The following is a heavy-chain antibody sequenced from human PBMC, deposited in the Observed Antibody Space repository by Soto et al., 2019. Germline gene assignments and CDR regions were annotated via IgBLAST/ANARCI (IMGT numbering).Heavy chain of an antibody. CDR2: MNPNSGNT. J-gene: IGHJ3*01. D-gene: IGHD2-2*01. CDR1: GYTFTDYD. Sequence: QVQLVQSGAEVRRPGTSVMVSCKTSGYTFTDYDINWVRQATGQGLEWMGWMNPNSGNTGYAQKFQGRVSMTRNTATSTAYIELSSLRSNDTAIYYCARDSSTTNPVWGQGTMVTVSS. CDR3: ARDSSTTNPV. V-gene: IGHV1-8*01.